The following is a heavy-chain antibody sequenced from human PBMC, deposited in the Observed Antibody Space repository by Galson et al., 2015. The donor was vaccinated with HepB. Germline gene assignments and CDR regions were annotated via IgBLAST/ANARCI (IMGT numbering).Heavy chain of an antibody. V-gene: IGHV3-15*01. Sequence: SLRLSCAAAGFTFVNAGMTWVRQAAGKGLEWVGRIKTKADNGTTDYAAPVRGRFTISRDDSKDMMYLQMNSLKIEDTAVYFCTTDGRGEDHWGQGTLVTVSS. CDR1: GFTFVNAG. CDR2: IKTKADNGTT. D-gene: IGHD3-16*01. CDR3: TTDGRGEDH. J-gene: IGHJ4*02.